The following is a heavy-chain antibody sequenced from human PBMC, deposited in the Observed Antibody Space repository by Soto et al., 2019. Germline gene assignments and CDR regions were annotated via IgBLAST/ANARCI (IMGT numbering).Heavy chain of an antibody. CDR3: ARRAYYDSSGYFDY. CDR2: IYYSGST. CDR1: GGSVSSGSYY. Sequence: SETLSLTCTVSGGSVSSGSYYWSWIRQPPGKGLEWIGYIYYSGSTNYNPSLKSRVTISVDTSKNQSSLKLSSVTAADTAVYYCARRAYYDSSGYFDYWGQGTLVTVSS. V-gene: IGHV4-61*01. D-gene: IGHD3-22*01. J-gene: IGHJ4*02.